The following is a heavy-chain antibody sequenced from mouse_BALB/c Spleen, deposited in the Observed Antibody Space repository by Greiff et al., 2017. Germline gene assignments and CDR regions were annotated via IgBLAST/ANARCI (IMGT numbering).Heavy chain of an antibody. D-gene: IGHD1-1*01. V-gene: IGHV5-17*02. J-gene: IGHJ3*01. Sequence: EVHLVESGGGLVQPGGSRKLSCAASGFTFSSFGMHWVRQAPEKGLEWVAYISSGSSTIYYADTVKGRFTISRDNPKNTLFLQMTSLRSEDTAMYYCARGDYSAWFAYWGQGTLVTVSA. CDR2: ISSGSSTI. CDR3: ARGDYSAWFAY. CDR1: GFTFSSFG.